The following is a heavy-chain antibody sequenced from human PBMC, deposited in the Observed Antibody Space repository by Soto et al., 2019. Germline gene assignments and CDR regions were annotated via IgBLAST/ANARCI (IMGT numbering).Heavy chain of an antibody. CDR2: IIPIFGTA. CDR1: GGTFSSYA. J-gene: IGHJ5*02. Sequence: EASVKVSCKASGGTFSSYAISWVRQAPGQGLEWMGGIIPIFGTANYAQKFQGRVTITADESTSTAYMELSSLRSEDTAVYYCARDLGQQLFYNWFDPWGQGTLVTVSS. D-gene: IGHD6-13*01. V-gene: IGHV1-69*13. CDR3: ARDLGQQLFYNWFDP.